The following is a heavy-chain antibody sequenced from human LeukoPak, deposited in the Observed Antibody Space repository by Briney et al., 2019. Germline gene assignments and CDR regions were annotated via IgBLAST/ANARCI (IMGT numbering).Heavy chain of an antibody. Sequence: GGSLRLSCAASGFTFSSYAMSWVRQAPGKGLEWVSAISGSGGSTYYADSVKGRFTISRDNSKNTLYLQMNSLRAEDTAVYYCAKDLRITMIVVVPGWFDPWGQGTLVTVSS. CDR2: ISGSGGST. V-gene: IGHV3-23*01. CDR3: AKDLRITMIVVVPGWFDP. J-gene: IGHJ5*02. CDR1: GFTFSSYA. D-gene: IGHD3-22*01.